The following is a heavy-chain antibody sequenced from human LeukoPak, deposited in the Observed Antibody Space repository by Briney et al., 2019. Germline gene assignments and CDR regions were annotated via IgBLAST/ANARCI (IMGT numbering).Heavy chain of an antibody. CDR3: ARDDYRGVTNFDP. CDR1: GGSISPYF. D-gene: IGHD3-10*01. J-gene: IGHJ5*02. CDR2: ISYTGSI. V-gene: IGHV4-59*01. Sequence: WETLSLTCTVSGGSISPYFWSWMRQTPGKGLGWIGYISYTGSINYNPALKSRVTISVDTSKNQFSLQLTSVTAADTAVYYCARDDYRGVTNFDPWGQGTLVTVSS.